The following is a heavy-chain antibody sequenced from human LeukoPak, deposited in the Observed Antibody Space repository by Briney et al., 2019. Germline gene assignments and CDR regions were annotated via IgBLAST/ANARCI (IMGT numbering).Heavy chain of an antibody. CDR3: VTSSSCYLAGHCYYGMDV. V-gene: IGHV3-48*04. J-gene: IGHJ6*02. CDR1: GFTFSSYA. D-gene: IGHD2-2*01. Sequence: GGSLRLSCAASGFTFSSYAMSWVRQTPGKGLEWVSYISSSGSTIFYADSVKGRFTISRDSAKNSVDPQMKGLRVEDTALYYCVTSSSCYLAGHCYYGMDVWGQGTTVIVSS. CDR2: ISSSGSTI.